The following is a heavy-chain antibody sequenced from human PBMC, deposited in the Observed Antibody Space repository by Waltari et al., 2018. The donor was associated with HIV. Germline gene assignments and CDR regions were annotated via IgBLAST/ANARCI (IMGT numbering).Heavy chain of an antibody. J-gene: IGHJ4*02. V-gene: IGHV4-34*01. Sequence: QVQLQQWGAGLLKPSETLSLTCAVYGGSFSGYYWSWIRQPPGKGLEWIGEINHSGSTNYNPSLKSRVTISVDTSKNQFSLKLSSVTAADTAVYYCARGYSGYDAWQFDYWGQGTLVTVSS. CDR3: ARGYSGYDAWQFDY. CDR2: INHSGST. D-gene: IGHD5-12*01. CDR1: GGSFSGYY.